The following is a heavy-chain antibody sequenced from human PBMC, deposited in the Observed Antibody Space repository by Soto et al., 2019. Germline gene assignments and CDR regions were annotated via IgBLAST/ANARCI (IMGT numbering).Heavy chain of an antibody. CDR2: IYWDDDK. J-gene: IGHJ4*02. V-gene: IGHV2-5*02. D-gene: IGHD4-17*01. Sequence: QITLKESGPTLVKPTQTLTLTCTFSGFSLSTSGVGVGWIRQPPGKALEWLALIYWDDDKRYSPSLKSRLTITKDTAKNQVVLTMTTMDPVDTATYYCAHTHYGDYPRYWGQGTLVTVSS. CDR1: GFSLSTSGVG. CDR3: AHTHYGDYPRY.